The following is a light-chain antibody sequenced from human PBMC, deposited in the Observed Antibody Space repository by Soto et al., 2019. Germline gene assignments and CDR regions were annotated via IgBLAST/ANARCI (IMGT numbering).Light chain of an antibody. CDR1: SSDVGGYDL. CDR3: SSFAGNNNL. J-gene: IGLJ2*01. Sequence: QSALTQPPSASGSPGQSVTISCTETSSDVGGYDLVSWYQQHPGKAPKLILYEVAKRPSGVPARFSGSKSGNTASLTVSGLQADDESDYYCSSFAGNNNLFGGGTKLTVL. CDR2: EVA. V-gene: IGLV2-8*01.